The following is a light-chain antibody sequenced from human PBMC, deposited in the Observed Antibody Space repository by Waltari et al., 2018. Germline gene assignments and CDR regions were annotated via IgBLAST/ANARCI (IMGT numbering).Light chain of an antibody. J-gene: IGKJ1*01. CDR3: MQALRTLWT. CDR2: LGS. Sequence: DIVMTQSPLSLPVTPGEPASISCRSSQSLLHSNGYNYLDWYLQKPGQSPQLLIYLGSNRASGVPDRFSGSGSGTDFTLKISRVEAEDVGVYYCMQALRTLWTFGQGTKVEIK. V-gene: IGKV2-28*01. CDR1: QSLLHSNGYNY.